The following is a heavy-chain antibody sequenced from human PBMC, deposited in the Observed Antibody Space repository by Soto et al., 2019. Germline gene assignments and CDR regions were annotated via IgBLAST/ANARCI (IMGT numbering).Heavy chain of an antibody. D-gene: IGHD6-19*01. CDR1: GGSFSGYY. Sequence: SETLSLTCAVYGGSFSGYYWSWIRQPPGKGLEWIGEINHSGSTNYNPSLKSRVTISVDTSKNQFSLKLSSVTAADTAVYYCARGLFPRIIAVAGGLFDYWGQGTLVTVSS. CDR3: ARGLFPRIIAVAGGLFDY. J-gene: IGHJ4*02. CDR2: INHSGST. V-gene: IGHV4-34*01.